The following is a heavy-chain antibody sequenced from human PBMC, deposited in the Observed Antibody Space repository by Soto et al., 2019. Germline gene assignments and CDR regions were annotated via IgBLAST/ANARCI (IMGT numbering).Heavy chain of an antibody. CDR3: ARSPSPRAVAGYFDY. J-gene: IGHJ4*02. CDR2: IIPIFGTA. D-gene: IGHD6-19*01. V-gene: IGHV1-69*13. Sequence: ASVKVSCKASGGTFSSYAISWVRQAPGQGLEWMGGIIPIFGTANYAQKFQGRVTITADESTSTAYMELSSLRSEDTAVYYCARSPSPRAVAGYFDYWGQGTLVTVSS. CDR1: GGTFSSYA.